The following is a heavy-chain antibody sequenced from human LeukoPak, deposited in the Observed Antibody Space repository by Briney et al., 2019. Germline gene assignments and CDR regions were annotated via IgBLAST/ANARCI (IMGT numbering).Heavy chain of an antibody. J-gene: IGHJ3*02. Sequence: GGSLRLSCVASGFTFSSYGMHWVRQAPGKGLEWVAFIRYDGSNKYYADSAKGRFTISRDNSKNTLYLQMNSLRAEDTAVYYCANVGDYYGSGSYPNRAFDIWGQGTMVTVSS. CDR1: GFTFSSYG. D-gene: IGHD3-10*01. CDR3: ANVGDYYGSGSYPNRAFDI. CDR2: IRYDGSNK. V-gene: IGHV3-30*02.